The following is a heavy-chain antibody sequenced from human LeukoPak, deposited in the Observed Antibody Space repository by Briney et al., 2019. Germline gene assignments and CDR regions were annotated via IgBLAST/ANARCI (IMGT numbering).Heavy chain of an antibody. V-gene: IGHV3-73*01. CDR1: GSSFSGSA. Sequence: PGGSLRLSCAPSGSSFSGSAMHWVRQASGKGMEWVGRIRSKSNSYATAYGTSVKGRFTISRDKSKNTAYLQMNRLKTEDTAVYYCTRQEEPTALIDHWGQGTLVTVSS. CDR2: IRSKSNSYAT. CDR3: TRQEEPTALIDH. D-gene: IGHD5-18*01. J-gene: IGHJ4*02.